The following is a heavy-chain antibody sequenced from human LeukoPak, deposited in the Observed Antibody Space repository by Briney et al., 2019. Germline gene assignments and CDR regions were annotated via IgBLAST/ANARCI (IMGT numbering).Heavy chain of an antibody. CDR3: ARGNWQWLVGLFGY. D-gene: IGHD6-19*01. CDR2: MNPNSGNT. Sequence: GASVKVSCKASGYTFTNYDINWVRQATGQGLEWMGWMNPNSGNTGYAQKFQGRVTMTRNTSISTAYMELSSLRSEDTAVYYCARGNWQWLVGLFGYWGQGTLVTVSS. J-gene: IGHJ4*02. V-gene: IGHV1-8*02. CDR1: GYTFTNYD.